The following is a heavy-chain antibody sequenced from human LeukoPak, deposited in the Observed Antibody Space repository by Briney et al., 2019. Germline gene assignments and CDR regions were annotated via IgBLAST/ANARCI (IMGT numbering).Heavy chain of an antibody. J-gene: IGHJ6*03. V-gene: IGHV1-8*01. CDR2: MNPNSGNT. CDR3: ARHYYDSSGYYYYYYYMDV. CDR1: GYTFTSYD. D-gene: IGHD3-22*01. Sequence: ASVKVSCKASGYTFTSYDINWVRQATGQGLEWMGWMNPNSGNTGYAQKFQGRVTMTRNTSISTAYMELSSLRSEDTAVYYCARHYYDSSGYYYYYYYMDVWGKGTTVTISS.